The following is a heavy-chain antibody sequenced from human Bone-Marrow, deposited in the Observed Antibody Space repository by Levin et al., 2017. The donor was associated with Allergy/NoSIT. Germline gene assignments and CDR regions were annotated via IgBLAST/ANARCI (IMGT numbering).Heavy chain of an antibody. CDR3: STEGAEMTTINGPLEGVDY. Sequence: GGSLRLSCVASGFTFSNAWMSWVRQAPGKGLEWVGRIKSKADGGTTDYAAPVKGRFTISRDDSKYTLYLQMNSLKTEDKAVYYCSTEGAEMTTINGPLEGVDYWCQGTLVTVSS. CDR2: IKSKADGGTT. V-gene: IGHV3-15*01. D-gene: IGHD5-24*01. J-gene: IGHJ4*02. CDR1: GFTFSNAW.